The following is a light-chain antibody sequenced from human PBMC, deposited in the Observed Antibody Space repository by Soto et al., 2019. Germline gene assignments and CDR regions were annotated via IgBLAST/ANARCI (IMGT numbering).Light chain of an antibody. J-gene: IGKJ4*01. Sequence: DIQLTQSPSVLSASVGDTVTITCRASQALSNYLAWYQPKPGKAPDLLIYSASTLPSGVPSRFSGSGSETEFSLTIRALQPEDFATYYCQQLSRYPLTFGGGTKVDIK. V-gene: IGKV1-9*01. CDR2: SAS. CDR3: QQLSRYPLT. CDR1: QALSNY.